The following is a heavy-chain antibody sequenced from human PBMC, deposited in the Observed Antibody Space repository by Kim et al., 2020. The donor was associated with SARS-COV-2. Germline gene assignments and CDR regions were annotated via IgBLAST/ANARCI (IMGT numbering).Heavy chain of an antibody. J-gene: IGHJ4*02. Sequence: SETLSLTCTVSGGSISSYYWTWIRQPPGKGLEWIGYIYNSGSSNYNPTLKSRVTISVDTSKNQFSLRLTSVSAADTAVYYCARSEGYGDYAPDYWGQGT. V-gene: IGHV4-59*13. D-gene: IGHD4-17*01. CDR2: IYNSGSS. CDR1: GGSISSYY. CDR3: ARSEGYGDYAPDY.